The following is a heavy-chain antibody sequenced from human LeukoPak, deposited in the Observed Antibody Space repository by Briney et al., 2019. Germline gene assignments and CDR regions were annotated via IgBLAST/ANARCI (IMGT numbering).Heavy chain of an antibody. Sequence: ASVKVSCKVSGYTLTELSMHWVRQDPGKGLEWMGGFDPEDGETIYAQKFQGRVTMTEDTSTDTAYMELSSLRSEDTAVYYCATLPLTGDGTLFDYWGQGTLVTVSS. D-gene: IGHD3-9*01. V-gene: IGHV1-24*01. CDR2: FDPEDGET. CDR3: ATLPLTGDGTLFDY. J-gene: IGHJ4*02. CDR1: GYTLTELS.